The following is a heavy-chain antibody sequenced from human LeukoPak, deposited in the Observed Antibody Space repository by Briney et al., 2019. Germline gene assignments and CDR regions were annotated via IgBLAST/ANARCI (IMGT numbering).Heavy chain of an antibody. D-gene: IGHD6-13*01. CDR2: IYYSGST. Sequence: PSETLSLTCTVSGGSISSSSYYWGWIRQPPGKGLEWIGSIYYSGSTYYNPSLKSRVTISVDTSKNQFSLKLSSVTAADTAVYYCARDIADSSSWYGPFDPWGQGTLVTVSS. CDR1: GGSISSSSYY. V-gene: IGHV4-39*07. J-gene: IGHJ5*02. CDR3: ARDIADSSSWYGPFDP.